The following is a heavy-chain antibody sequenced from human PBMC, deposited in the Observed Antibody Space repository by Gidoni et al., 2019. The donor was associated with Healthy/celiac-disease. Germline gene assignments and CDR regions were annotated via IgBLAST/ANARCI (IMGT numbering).Heavy chain of an antibody. Sequence: EVQLLESGGGLVQPGGSLRFSCAASRFPFSSYAISWVRQAPGKGLEWVSAIMGSGGRTYNADSVKGRFTISRDNSKNTLYLQMNSLRAEDTAVYYCAKLGASSIAARRRDYYYGMDVWGQGTTVTVSS. CDR2: IMGSGGRT. D-gene: IGHD6-6*01. CDR1: RFPFSSYA. V-gene: IGHV3-23*01. J-gene: IGHJ6*02. CDR3: AKLGASSIAARRRDYYYGMDV.